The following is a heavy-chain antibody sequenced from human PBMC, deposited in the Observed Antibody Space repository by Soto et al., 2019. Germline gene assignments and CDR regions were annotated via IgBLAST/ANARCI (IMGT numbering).Heavy chain of an antibody. J-gene: IGHJ6*02. CDR3: AKETTVTTFLGYFYYYGMDV. CDR1: GFSFSTYA. CDR2: ISDDGSNE. V-gene: IGHV3-30*18. D-gene: IGHD4-17*01. Sequence: QVQLVESGGGVVQPGRSLRLSCAASGFSFSTYAMHWVRQAPGKGLEWVAVISDDGSNEYYADSARGRFTISRDNSKKSLYLQMNSLRAEDTAVYYCAKETTVTTFLGYFYYYGMDVWGQGTTVTVSS.